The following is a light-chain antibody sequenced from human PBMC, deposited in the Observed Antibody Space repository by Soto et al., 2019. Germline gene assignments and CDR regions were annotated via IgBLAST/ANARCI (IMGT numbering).Light chain of an antibody. CDR2: EVS. Sequence: QSVLTQPPSASGSPGQSFTISCTGTSSDVGAYNYVSWYQQLPGKAPKLIIYEVSKRPSGVPDRFSGSKSGNTASLTVSGLQAEDEADYYCTSYAGTYSFFYVFGTGTKVT. CDR1: SSDVGAYNY. CDR3: TSYAGTYSFFYV. J-gene: IGLJ1*01. V-gene: IGLV2-8*01.